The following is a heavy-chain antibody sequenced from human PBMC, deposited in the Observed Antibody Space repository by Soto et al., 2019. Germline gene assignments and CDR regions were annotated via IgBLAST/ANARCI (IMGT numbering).Heavy chain of an antibody. CDR2: MNPNSGNT. J-gene: IGHJ6*02. Sequence: QVQLVQSGAEVKKPGVSVKVSCKASGYTFTSYDINWVRQATGQGLEWMGWMNPNSGNTGYAQKFQGRVTMTRNTSISTAYIELSSLRSEDTAVYYCARERTGTTSMDVWGQGTTVTVSS. CDR1: GYTFTSYD. D-gene: IGHD1-1*01. V-gene: IGHV1-8*01. CDR3: ARERTGTTSMDV.